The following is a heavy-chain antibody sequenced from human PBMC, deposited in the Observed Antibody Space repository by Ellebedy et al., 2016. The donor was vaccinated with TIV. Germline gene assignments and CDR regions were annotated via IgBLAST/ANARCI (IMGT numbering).Heavy chain of an antibody. CDR3: ARVVGAPWGGF. Sequence: GESLKISXAASGFTFSSYAMSWVRQAPGKGLEWVSYISSTATTMYYADSVTGRFTISRDNAKNSLYLQMDSLRDDDTAVYYCARVVGAPWGGFWGQGTLVTVTS. CDR2: ISSTATTM. V-gene: IGHV3-48*02. J-gene: IGHJ4*02. D-gene: IGHD1-26*01. CDR1: GFTFSSYA.